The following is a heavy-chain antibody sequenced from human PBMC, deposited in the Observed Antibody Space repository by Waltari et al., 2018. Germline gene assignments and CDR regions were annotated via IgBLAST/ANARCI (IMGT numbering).Heavy chain of an antibody. CDR3: AKAPEYDYVWGSSGFEY. CDR2: ISGSGGST. D-gene: IGHD3-16*01. Sequence: EVQLLVSGVGLVQPGGSLRLSCAASGFTFSRYATSWVSPAPGTGVDWVTAISGSGGSTYYADSVKGRFTISRDNSKNTLYLQMNSLRAEDTAVYYCAKAPEYDYVWGSSGFEYWGQGTLVTVSS. J-gene: IGHJ4*02. V-gene: IGHV3-23*01. CDR1: GFTFSRYA.